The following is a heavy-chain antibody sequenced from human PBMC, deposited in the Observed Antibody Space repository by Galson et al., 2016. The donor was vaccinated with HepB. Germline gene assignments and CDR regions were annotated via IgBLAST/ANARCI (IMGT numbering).Heavy chain of an antibody. CDR2: ISVYNGNT. V-gene: IGHV1-18*01. J-gene: IGHJ4*02. Sequence: PGQGLEWMGWISVYNGNTNYAQNVQGRVTMTTDTSTNTAYMELRSLRPDDTAVYYCAREARMYGSEWFGVWGQGTPVTVSS. CDR3: AREARMYGSEWFGV. D-gene: IGHD6-19*01.